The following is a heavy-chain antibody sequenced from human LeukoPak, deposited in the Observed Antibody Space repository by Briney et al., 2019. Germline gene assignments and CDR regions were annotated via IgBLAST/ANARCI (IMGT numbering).Heavy chain of an antibody. Sequence: SETLSLTCTVSRGSISSYYWSWIRQSAGKGLEWIGRIYTSGSTNYNPSLKSRVTMSVDTSKNQFSLKLSSVTAADTAVYYCARGVSYGDLPFDYWGQGTLVTVSS. D-gene: IGHD4-17*01. CDR2: IYTSGST. V-gene: IGHV4-4*07. CDR1: RGSISSYY. J-gene: IGHJ4*02. CDR3: ARGVSYGDLPFDY.